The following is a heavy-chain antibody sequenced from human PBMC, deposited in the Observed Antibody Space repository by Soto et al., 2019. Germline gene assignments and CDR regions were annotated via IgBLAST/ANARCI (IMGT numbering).Heavy chain of an antibody. CDR2: ISLYSDGT. J-gene: IGHJ5*02. D-gene: IGHD2-2*01. CDR1: GYAFSNYG. V-gene: IGHV1-18*01. Sequence: GASVKVSCKTSGYAFSNYGITWVRQAPGQPLEWLGWISLYSDGTNYAQKFQGRVSMTTDTSTTTAYMELRSLRSDDTAVYYCARVVPGAEAWFGPWGQGTLVTVSS. CDR3: ARVVPGAEAWFGP.